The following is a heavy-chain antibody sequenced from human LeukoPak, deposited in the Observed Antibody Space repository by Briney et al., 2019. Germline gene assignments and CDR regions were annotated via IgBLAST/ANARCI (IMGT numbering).Heavy chain of an antibody. CDR3: ARYNYASGTYSYFDY. J-gene: IGHJ4*02. D-gene: IGHD3-10*01. Sequence: SETLSLTCAVSGASITSSHWWSWARRPPGKGLEWIGEIHDSGTTNYKPSLKSRVTMSLDKSNNQISLKLSSVTAADMAVYYCARYNYASGTYSYFDYWGQGTLVTVSS. CDR2: IHDSGTT. CDR1: GASITSSHW. V-gene: IGHV4-4*02.